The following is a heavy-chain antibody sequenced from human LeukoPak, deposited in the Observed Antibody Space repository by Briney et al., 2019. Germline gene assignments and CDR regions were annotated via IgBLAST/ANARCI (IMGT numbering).Heavy chain of an antibody. CDR1: GGSISSGDYY. J-gene: IGHJ3*02. Sequence: PSETLSLTCTVSGGSISSGDYYWSWIRQPPGKGLEWIGYIYYSGSTYYNPSLKSRVTISVDTSKNQFSLKLSSVTAADTAVYYCQMVAATPGDAFDIWGQGTMVTVSS. V-gene: IGHV4-30-4*03. CDR3: QMVAATPGDAFDI. D-gene: IGHD2-15*01. CDR2: IYYSGST.